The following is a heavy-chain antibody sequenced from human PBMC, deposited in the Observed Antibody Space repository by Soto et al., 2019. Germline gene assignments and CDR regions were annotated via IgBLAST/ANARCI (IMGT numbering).Heavy chain of an antibody. V-gene: IGHV1-69*12. CDR2: IIPIFGTA. Sequence: QVQLVQSGAEVKKPGSSVKVSCKASGGTFSSYAISWVRQAPGQGLEWMGGIIPIFGTANYAQKFQGRVTITAXXSXSXDYMELSSLRSEDTAVYYCARGLGVVVAASQGWFDPWGQGTLVTVSS. D-gene: IGHD2-15*01. J-gene: IGHJ5*02. CDR3: ARGLGVVVAASQGWFDP. CDR1: GGTFSSYA.